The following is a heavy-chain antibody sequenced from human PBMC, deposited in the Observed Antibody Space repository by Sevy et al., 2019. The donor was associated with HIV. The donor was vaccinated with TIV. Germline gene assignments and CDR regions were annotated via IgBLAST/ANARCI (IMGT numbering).Heavy chain of an antibody. CDR1: GIIFTTSG. D-gene: IGHD1-1*01. CDR2: ISYHGRDK. V-gene: IGHV3-30*18. Sequence: GSLRLSCVVSGIIFTTSGMHWVRQAPGKGLEWVAVISYHGRDKFYAASVKGRATISRDNSKNILYLEMNSLRTEDTAVYYCAKDFTGYNGMDVWGQGTMVTVSS. CDR3: AKDFTGYNGMDV. J-gene: IGHJ6*02.